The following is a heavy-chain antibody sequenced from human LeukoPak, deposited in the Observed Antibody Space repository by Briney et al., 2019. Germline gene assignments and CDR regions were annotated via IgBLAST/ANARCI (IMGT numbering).Heavy chain of an antibody. CDR1: GFTFSSCA. V-gene: IGHV3-23*01. J-gene: IGHJ4*02. Sequence: GGSLRLSCAASGFTFSSCAMTWVRQAPGKGLEWVSSISGSGATTYYADSVKGRFTISRDNSNNTVYLQMNSLRAENTAVYYCAKDQSRVGASDPFDYWGQGMQVGVSS. CDR3: AKDQSRVGASDPFDY. D-gene: IGHD1-26*01. CDR2: ISGSGATT.